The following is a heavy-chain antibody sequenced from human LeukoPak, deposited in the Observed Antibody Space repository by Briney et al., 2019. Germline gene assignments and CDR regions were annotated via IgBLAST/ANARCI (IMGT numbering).Heavy chain of an antibody. CDR1: GYTFTSYY. V-gene: IGHV1-46*03. CDR2: INLSGGST. CDR3: ARTPYYDFWSGDFDY. Sequence: EASVKVSCKASGYTFTSYYMHWVRQAPGQGLEWMGIINLSGGSTSYAQKFQGRVTMTRDTSTSTVYMELSSLRSEDTAVYYCARTPYYDFWSGDFDYWGQGTLVTVSS. J-gene: IGHJ4*02. D-gene: IGHD3-3*01.